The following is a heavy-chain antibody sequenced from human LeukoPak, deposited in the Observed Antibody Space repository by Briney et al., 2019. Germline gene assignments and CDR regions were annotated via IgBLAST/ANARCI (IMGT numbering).Heavy chain of an antibody. Sequence: GGSLRLSCAASGFTFSSYAMHWVRQAPGKGLEWVAVISYDGSNKYYADSVKGRFTISRGNSKNTLYLQMNSLRAEDTAVYYCARDQGYYDSSGYYPKDWGQGTLVTVSS. V-gene: IGHV3-30-3*01. CDR3: ARDQGYYDSSGYYPKD. D-gene: IGHD3-22*01. J-gene: IGHJ4*02. CDR2: ISYDGSNK. CDR1: GFTFSSYA.